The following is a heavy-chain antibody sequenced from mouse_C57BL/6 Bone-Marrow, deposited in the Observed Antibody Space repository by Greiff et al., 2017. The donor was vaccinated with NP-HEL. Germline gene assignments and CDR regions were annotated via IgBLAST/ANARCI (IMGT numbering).Heavy chain of an antibody. D-gene: IGHD1-1*01. CDR3: ARWIYYGSSYGY. CDR1: GYTFTSYG. J-gene: IGHJ2*01. Sequence: QVQLKESGAELARPGASVKLSCKASGYTFTSYGISWVKQRTGQGLEWIGEIYPRSGNTYYNEKFKGKATLTADKSSSTAYMELRSLTSEDSAVYFCARWIYYGSSYGYWGQGTTLTVSS. V-gene: IGHV1-81*01. CDR2: IYPRSGNT.